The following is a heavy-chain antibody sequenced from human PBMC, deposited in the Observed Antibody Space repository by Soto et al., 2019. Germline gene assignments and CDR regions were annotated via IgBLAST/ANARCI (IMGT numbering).Heavy chain of an antibody. CDR1: GGSISTYY. Sequence: PSETLSLTCTVSGGSISTYYWSWMRQPPGKGLEWIGYIYYSGSTNSNPSLKGRVTISEDTSKNQLSLKLGSVTAADTAVYFCARDAGGRGNGAFDIWGQGTMVTVSS. CDR2: IYYSGST. CDR3: ARDAGGRGNGAFDI. V-gene: IGHV4-59*01. D-gene: IGHD3-16*01. J-gene: IGHJ3*02.